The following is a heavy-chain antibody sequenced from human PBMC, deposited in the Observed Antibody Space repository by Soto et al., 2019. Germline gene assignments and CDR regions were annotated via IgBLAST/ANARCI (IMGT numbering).Heavy chain of an antibody. V-gene: IGHV3-15*07. CDR3: TTAQDIVVVVATYNDAFDI. D-gene: IGHD2-15*01. CDR1: SVSNAW. Sequence: SVSNAWMNWVRQAPGKGLEWVGRIKSKTDGGTTDYAAPVKGRFTISRDDSKNTLYLQMNSLKTEDTAVYYCTTAQDIVVVVATYNDAFDIWGQGTMVTVSS. CDR2: IKSKTDGGTT. J-gene: IGHJ3*02.